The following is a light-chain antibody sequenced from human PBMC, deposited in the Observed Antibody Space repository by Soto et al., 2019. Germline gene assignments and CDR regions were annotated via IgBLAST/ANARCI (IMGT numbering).Light chain of an antibody. Sequence: DIQMTQSTSSLSASVGDRVTITCRASQSINTYLNWYQQKPGEAPKVVIHGASSLQTGVPSRFSGSGSGTEFTLPINSLQPEDFATYYCQQSYSIPAFGQGTRVEVK. V-gene: IGKV1-39*01. CDR1: QSINTY. J-gene: IGKJ1*01. CDR2: GAS. CDR3: QQSYSIPA.